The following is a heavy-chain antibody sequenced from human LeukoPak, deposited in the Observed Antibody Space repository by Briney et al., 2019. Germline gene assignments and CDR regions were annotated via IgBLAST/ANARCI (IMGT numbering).Heavy chain of an antibody. J-gene: IGHJ4*02. CDR3: ARAFAPLYDSSGYYFLF. CDR2: ISAYNGNT. D-gene: IGHD3-22*01. CDR1: GYTFTSYG. Sequence: ASVKVSCKASGYTFTSYGISWVRQAPGQGLEWMGWISAYNGNTNYAQKLQGRVTMTTDTSTSTAYMELRSLRSDDTAVYYCARAFAPLYDSSGYYFLFWGQGTLVTVSS. V-gene: IGHV1-18*01.